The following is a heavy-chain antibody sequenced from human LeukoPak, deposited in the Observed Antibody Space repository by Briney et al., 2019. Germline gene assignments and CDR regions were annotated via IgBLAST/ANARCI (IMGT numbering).Heavy chain of an antibody. V-gene: IGHV4-39*01. J-gene: IGHJ4*02. CDR3: ARHHRVAGLGD. CDR1: GGSISNYY. CDR2: IYYSGST. D-gene: IGHD6-19*01. Sequence: SETLSLTCTVSGGSISNYYWGWIRQPPGKGLEWIGSIYYSGSTYYNPSLKSRVTISVDTSKNQFSLKLSSVTAADTAVYYCARHHRVAGLGDWGQGTLVTVSS.